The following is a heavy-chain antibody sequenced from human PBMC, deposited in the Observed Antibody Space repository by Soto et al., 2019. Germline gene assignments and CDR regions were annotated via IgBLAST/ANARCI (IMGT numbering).Heavy chain of an antibody. J-gene: IGHJ6*02. CDR2: IRQGGNEK. CDR3: VGALTYEVPYYYYGMDV. V-gene: IGHV3-7*01. Sequence: GGSLRLSCTAGGFMFSTYLMSWVRQAPGKGLEWVANIRQGGNEKFYVDSVKGRFTISRDNAKKSLYLQMNSLRAEDTAVYYCVGALTYEVPYYYYGMDVWGQGTTVTVSS. D-gene: IGHD3-16*01. CDR1: GFMFSTYL.